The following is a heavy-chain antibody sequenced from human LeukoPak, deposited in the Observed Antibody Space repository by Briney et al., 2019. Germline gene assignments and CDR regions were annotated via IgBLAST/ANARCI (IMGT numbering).Heavy chain of an antibody. J-gene: IGHJ4*02. CDR2: ISGSGGST. CDR1: GFTFSSYA. CDR3: AKEGIAARPIDY. D-gene: IGHD6-6*01. V-gene: IGHV3-23*01. Sequence: GGSLRLFCAASGFTFSSYAMRWVRQAPGKGLEWVSAISGSGGSTYYADSVKGRFTISRDNSKNTLYLQMNSLRAEDTAVHYCAKEGIAARPIDYWGQGTLVTVSS.